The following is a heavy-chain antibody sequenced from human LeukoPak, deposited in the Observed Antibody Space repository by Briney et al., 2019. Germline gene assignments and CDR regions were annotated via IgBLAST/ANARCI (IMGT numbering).Heavy chain of an antibody. J-gene: IGHJ4*02. D-gene: IGHD2-2*01. CDR3: ARYCTSTTCILRGFDY. CDR2: IYHTGSA. Sequence: SETLSLTCSVSGYSFTSGHYWGWIRPPPGKGLEWIANIYHTGSAHYNPSLKSRVTISVDTSKNQFSLKLSSVTAADTAVYYCARYCTSTTCILRGFDYWGQGTLVTVSS. V-gene: IGHV4-38-2*01. CDR1: GYSFTSGHY.